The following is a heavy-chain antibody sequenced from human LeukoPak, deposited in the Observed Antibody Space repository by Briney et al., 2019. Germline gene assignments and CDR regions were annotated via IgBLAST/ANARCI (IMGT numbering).Heavy chain of an antibody. CDR2: INHSGST. D-gene: IGHD3-22*01. CDR1: GFIFSSYS. J-gene: IGHJ4*02. V-gene: IGHV4-34*01. CDR3: ASGQDYYDGSGPGDY. Sequence: LRLSCAASGFIFSSYSMKWVRQAPGKGLEWIGEINHSGSTNYNPSLKSRVTISVDTSKNQFSLKLSSVTAADTAVYYCASGQDYYDGSGPGDYWGQGTLVTVSS.